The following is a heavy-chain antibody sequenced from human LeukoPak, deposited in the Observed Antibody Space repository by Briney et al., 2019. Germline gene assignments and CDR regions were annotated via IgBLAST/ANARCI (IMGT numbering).Heavy chain of an antibody. D-gene: IGHD3-3*01. CDR3: ARAVGTIFGVVSYYYYYMDV. J-gene: IGHJ6*03. Sequence: SETLSLTCTVSGGSISSGSYYWSWIRQPAGKGLEWIGRIYTSGSTNYNPSLKSRVTISVDTSKNQFSLKLSPVTAADTAVYYCARAVGTIFGVVSYYYYYMDVWGKGTTVTVSS. CDR2: IYTSGST. V-gene: IGHV4-61*02. CDR1: GGSISSGSYY.